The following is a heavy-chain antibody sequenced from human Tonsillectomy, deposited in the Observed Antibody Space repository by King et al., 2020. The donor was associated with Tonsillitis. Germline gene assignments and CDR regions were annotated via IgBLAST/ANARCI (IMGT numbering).Heavy chain of an antibody. CDR1: GGYISSSDHY. Sequence: LQLQESGPGVVKPSETLSLTCTVSGGYISSSDHYWAWIRQPPGKGLEWIGYMYYRGTIFYNPSLKSRITISGGTSENRFSLKLSSFTAADTAVYFCAGYVSGSFDYWGQGALVTVSS. J-gene: IGHJ4*02. D-gene: IGHD6-19*01. CDR3: AGYVSGSFDY. CDR2: MYYRGTI. V-gene: IGHV4-39*01.